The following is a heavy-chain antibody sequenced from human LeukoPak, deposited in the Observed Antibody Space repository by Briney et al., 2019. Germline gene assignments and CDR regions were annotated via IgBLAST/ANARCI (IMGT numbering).Heavy chain of an antibody. D-gene: IGHD6-13*01. CDR3: ARHSSSGPFGI. J-gene: IGHJ3*02. CDR1: GFTFSSYG. CDR2: ISYDGSNK. V-gene: IGHV3-30*03. Sequence: GGSLRLSCAASGFTFSSYGMHWVRQAPGKGLEWVAVISYDGSNKYYADSVKGRFTISRDNSKNTLYLQMNSLRAEDTAIYYCARHSSSGPFGIWGQGTMVTVSS.